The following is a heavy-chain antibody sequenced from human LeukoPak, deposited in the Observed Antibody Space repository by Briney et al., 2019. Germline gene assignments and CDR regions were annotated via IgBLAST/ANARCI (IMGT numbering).Heavy chain of an antibody. Sequence: NPSQTLSLTCTVSGGSISSGDYYWSWIRQPPGKGLEWIGYIYYSGTTYYNPSLKSRITISRNTSQSQFSLKLSSVTAADTAVYYCARQKRNSSGWYGDYWGQGTLVTVSS. D-gene: IGHD6-19*01. CDR1: GGSISSGDYY. V-gene: IGHV4-30-4*08. CDR3: ARQKRNSSGWYGDY. J-gene: IGHJ4*02. CDR2: IYYSGTT.